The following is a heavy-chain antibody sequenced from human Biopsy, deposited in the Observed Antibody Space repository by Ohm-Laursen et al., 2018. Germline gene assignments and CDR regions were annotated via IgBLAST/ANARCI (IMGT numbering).Heavy chain of an antibody. V-gene: IGHV4-59*01. CDR3: ARDRGYYSDRTVPGYFDL. CDR1: GDSISTYY. CDR2: IYYTANT. D-gene: IGHD3-22*01. Sequence: SDTLSLTCTVSGDSISTYYWSWIRQPHGKGLQWIGYIYYTANTDYNPSLQSRVTISVDTSKNHFSLRLRSTTPADTVMYYCARDRGYYSDRTVPGYFDLWGRGTLVTVSS. J-gene: IGHJ2*01.